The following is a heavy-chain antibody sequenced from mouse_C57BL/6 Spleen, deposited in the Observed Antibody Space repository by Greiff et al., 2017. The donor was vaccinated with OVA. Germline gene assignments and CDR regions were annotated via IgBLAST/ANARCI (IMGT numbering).Heavy chain of an antibody. J-gene: IGHJ2*01. V-gene: IGHV2-2*01. Sequence: VMLVESGPGLVQPSQSLSITCTVSGFSLTSYGVHWVRQSPGKGLEWLGVIWSGGSTDYNAAFISRLSISKDNSKSQVFFKMNSLQADDTAIYYCARGDYGSSYDYFDYWGQGTTLTVSS. CDR1: GFSLTSYG. CDR3: ARGDYGSSYDYFDY. CDR2: IWSGGST. D-gene: IGHD1-1*01.